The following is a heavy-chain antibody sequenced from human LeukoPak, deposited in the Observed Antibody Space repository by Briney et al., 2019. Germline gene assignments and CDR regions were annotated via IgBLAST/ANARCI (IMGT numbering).Heavy chain of an antibody. Sequence: RGSLRLSCAVSGFIFSNHGMHWVRQAPGKGLEWLSVISYDGRKNYYADSVKGRFTISRDNSKDTLYLQMNSLRAEDTALYYCAKENTNAMDYFDYWGQGTLVTVSS. CDR1: GFIFSNHG. D-gene: IGHD5-18*01. CDR2: ISYDGRKN. J-gene: IGHJ4*02. CDR3: AKENTNAMDYFDY. V-gene: IGHV3-30*18.